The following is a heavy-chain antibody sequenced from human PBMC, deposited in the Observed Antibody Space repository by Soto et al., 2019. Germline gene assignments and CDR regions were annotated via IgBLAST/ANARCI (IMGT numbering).Heavy chain of an antibody. CDR3: VRDGTKTLRDWFDP. CDR2: IYATGTT. CDR1: GASISGFY. V-gene: IGHV4-4*07. J-gene: IGHJ5*02. Sequence: KPSETLSLTCTVSGASISGFYWSWIRKSAEKGLEWIGRIYATGTTDYNPSLKSRVMMSVDTSKKQFSLKLRSVTAADTAVYYCVRDGTKTLRDWFDPWGQGISVTVSS. D-gene: IGHD1-1*01.